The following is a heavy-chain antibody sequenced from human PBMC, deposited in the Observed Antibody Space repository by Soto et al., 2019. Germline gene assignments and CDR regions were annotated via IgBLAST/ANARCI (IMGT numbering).Heavy chain of an antibody. V-gene: IGHV4-59*01. Sequence: SETLSLTCTVSGGSISSYYWSWIRQPPGKGLEWIGYIYYSGSTNYNPSLKSRVTISVDTSKNQFSLKLSSVTAADTAVYYCARVRYYYGSGSYYVDYWGQGTLVTVPQ. CDR3: ARVRYYYGSGSYYVDY. D-gene: IGHD3-10*01. CDR2: IYYSGST. J-gene: IGHJ4*02. CDR1: GGSISSYY.